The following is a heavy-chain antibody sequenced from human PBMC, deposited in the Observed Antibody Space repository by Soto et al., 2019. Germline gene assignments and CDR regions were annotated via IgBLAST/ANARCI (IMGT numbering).Heavy chain of an antibody. CDR3: ARGLPIAAAVTDAFDI. J-gene: IGHJ3*02. CDR1: GFTFSSYD. V-gene: IGHV3-13*04. CDR2: IGTAGDT. Sequence: GGSLRLSCAASGFTFSSYDMHWVRQATGKGLEWVSAIGTAGDTYYPGSVKGRFTISRENAKNSLYLQMNSLRAGDTAVYYCARGLPIAAAVTDAFDIWGQGTMVTVSS. D-gene: IGHD6-13*01.